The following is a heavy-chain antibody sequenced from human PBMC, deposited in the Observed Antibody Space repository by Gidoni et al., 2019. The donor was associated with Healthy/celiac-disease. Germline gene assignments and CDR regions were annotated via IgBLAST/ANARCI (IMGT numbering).Heavy chain of an antibody. D-gene: IGHD3-22*01. CDR2: IYYSGST. V-gene: IGHV4-39*01. Sequence: QLQLQESGPGLVKPSETLSLTCTVSGGSISSSSYYWGWIRQPPGKGLEWIGSIYYSGSTYYNPSLKSRVTISVDTSKNQFSLKLSSVTAADTAVYYCARQIYRYDSSGYYYLDAFDIWGQGTMVTVSS. J-gene: IGHJ3*02. CDR3: ARQIYRYDSSGYYYLDAFDI. CDR1: GGSISSSSYY.